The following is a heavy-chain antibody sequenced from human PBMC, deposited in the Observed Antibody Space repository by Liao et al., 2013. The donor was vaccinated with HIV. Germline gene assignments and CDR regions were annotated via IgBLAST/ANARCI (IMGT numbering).Heavy chain of an antibody. CDR3: ARGVQWLGNWYLDL. D-gene: IGHD6-19*01. CDR2: IYKTGRT. V-gene: IGHV4-59*01. Sequence: QVQLQESGPGLVKPSETLSLTCTVAGGSISSNYWSWIRQPPGKGLEWIGYIYKTGRTNYNPSLKSRVTISVDTSKNQLSLKLNSMTAADTAVYYCARGVQWLGNWYLDLWAVAPWSLSPQ. CDR1: GGSISSNY. J-gene: IGHJ2*01.